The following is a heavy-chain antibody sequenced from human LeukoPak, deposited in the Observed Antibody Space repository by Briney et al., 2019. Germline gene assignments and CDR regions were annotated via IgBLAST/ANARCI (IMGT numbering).Heavy chain of an antibody. J-gene: IGHJ4*02. D-gene: IGHD3-22*01. CDR1: GYSFTTYW. CDR2: IYPGDSDT. V-gene: IGHV5-51*01. CDR3: ARLHYSDSSGYYSAFGY. Sequence: GESLKISCKGSGYSFTTYWIGWVRQMPGKGLEWVGIIYPGDSDTTYSPPFQGQVTISADKSVSTAYLQWSSLKASDTAMYYCARLHYSDSSGYYSAFGYWGQGTLVTVSS.